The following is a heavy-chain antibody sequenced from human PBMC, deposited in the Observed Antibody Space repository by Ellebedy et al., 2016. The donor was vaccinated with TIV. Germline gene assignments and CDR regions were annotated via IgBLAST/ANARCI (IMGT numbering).Heavy chain of an antibody. Sequence: PGGSLRLSCEASGFTAFNFAMSRVRQAPGQGLEWVSAVGGGDDRTFYADAVKGRFTISRDNSKNTVTLQMQSLRAEDTALYYCAKGHTASFFYLFDSWGQGTLVTVSS. J-gene: IGHJ5*01. CDR3: AKGHTASFFYLFDS. D-gene: IGHD2-2*01. CDR1: GFTAFNFA. V-gene: IGHV3-23*01. CDR2: VGGGDDRT.